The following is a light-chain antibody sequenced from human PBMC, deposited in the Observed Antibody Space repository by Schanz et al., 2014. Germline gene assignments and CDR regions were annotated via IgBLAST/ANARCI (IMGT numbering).Light chain of an antibody. CDR2: GTS. CDR3: QQYNKWPGT. J-gene: IGKJ1*01. V-gene: IGKV3D-15*01. Sequence: EIVMTQSPATLSVSPGDRATLSCRASQSLSTNLAWYQQKPGQAPRLLIYGTSTRATGIPARFSGSGSGTEFTLTISSLQSEDFAVYYCQQYNKWPGTFGQGTKVEIK. CDR1: QSLSTN.